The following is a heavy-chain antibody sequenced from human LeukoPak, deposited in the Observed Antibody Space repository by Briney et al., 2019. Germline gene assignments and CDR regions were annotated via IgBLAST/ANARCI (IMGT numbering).Heavy chain of an antibody. D-gene: IGHD2-2*01. J-gene: IGHJ4*02. CDR1: GFTFNSYA. Sequence: PGGSLRLSCAASGFTFNSYAMNWVRQAPGKGLEWVSSISGSGSTTYHSDSVKGRFTISRDNSKNTLYLQMNSLRAEDTALYYCAKQDVVVPAAAKLDYWGQGTLVTASS. V-gene: IGHV3-23*01. CDR3: AKQDVVVPAAAKLDY. CDR2: ISGSGSTT.